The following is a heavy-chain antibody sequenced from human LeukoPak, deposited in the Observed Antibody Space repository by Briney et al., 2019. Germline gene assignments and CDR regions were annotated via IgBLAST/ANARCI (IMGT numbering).Heavy chain of an antibody. CDR3: ARDYGDNEGLDY. Sequence: GGSLRLSCAASGFTFSSYGMYWVRQAPGKGLEWVSSISSMSSYIYYADSMKGRFTISRDNAKNSLYLQMNSLRAEDTAVYYCARDYGDNEGLDYWGQGTLVTVSS. J-gene: IGHJ4*02. V-gene: IGHV3-21*01. CDR1: GFTFSSYG. D-gene: IGHD4-17*01. CDR2: ISSMSSYI.